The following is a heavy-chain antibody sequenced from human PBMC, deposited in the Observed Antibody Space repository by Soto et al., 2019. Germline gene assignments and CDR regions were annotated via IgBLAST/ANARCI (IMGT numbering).Heavy chain of an antibody. CDR1: GFTFTSYT. CDR2: ISSSSDYI. Sequence: PGGSLRLSCAACGFTFTSYTMNWVRQAPGKGLEWVSSISSSSDYIYYADSMKGRVTISRGNAKNSLFLDTNSLTGEDTAVYYCARARVYATGPLDFWGQGTLVTVSS. D-gene: IGHD6-13*01. V-gene: IGHV3-21*06. J-gene: IGHJ4*02. CDR3: ARARVYATGPLDF.